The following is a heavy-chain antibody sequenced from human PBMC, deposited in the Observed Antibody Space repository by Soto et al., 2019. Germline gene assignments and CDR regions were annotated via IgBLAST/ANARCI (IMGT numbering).Heavy chain of an antibody. Sequence: PSETLSLTCAVYGGSFSGYYWSWIRQPPGKGLEWIGEINHSGSTSYNPSLKSRVTISVDTSKNQFSLKLSSVTAADTAVYYCARGWAEAVAAAGTGTPYYYYYGMDVWGQGTTVTVSS. V-gene: IGHV4-34*01. CDR1: GGSFSGYY. D-gene: IGHD6-13*01. CDR3: ARGWAEAVAAAGTGTPYYYYYGMDV. J-gene: IGHJ6*02. CDR2: INHSGST.